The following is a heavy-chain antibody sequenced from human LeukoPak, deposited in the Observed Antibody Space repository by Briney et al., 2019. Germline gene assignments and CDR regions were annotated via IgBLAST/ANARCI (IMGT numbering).Heavy chain of an antibody. CDR1: GFTFSDYW. CDR2: INTDGSIT. J-gene: IGHJ6*02. CDR3: ARDLGYDFWSGYSRTYYGMDV. Sequence: GGSLRLSWAASGFTFSDYWIHWVRQAPGKGLVWVSRINTDGSITNYADSVKGRFSISRDNAKNSLYLQMNSLRAEDTAVYYCARDLGYDFWSGYSRTYYGMDVWGQGTTVTVSS. V-gene: IGHV3-74*01. D-gene: IGHD3-3*01.